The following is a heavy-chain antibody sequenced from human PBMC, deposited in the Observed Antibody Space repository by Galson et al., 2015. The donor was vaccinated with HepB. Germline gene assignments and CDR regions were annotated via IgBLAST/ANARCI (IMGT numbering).Heavy chain of an antibody. CDR1: GFNFNRFD. V-gene: IGHV3-30*18. J-gene: IGHJ4*02. CDR3: AKDSMLSSRLVDY. Sequence: SLRLSCAASGFNFNRFDMHWVRRAPGKGLEWVTVISNDGSNIYYADSVKGRFTISRDNSKNTLYLQLNSLRVEDTAVYYCAKDSMLSSRLVDYWGQGTLVTVSS. D-gene: IGHD6-19*01. CDR2: ISNDGSNI.